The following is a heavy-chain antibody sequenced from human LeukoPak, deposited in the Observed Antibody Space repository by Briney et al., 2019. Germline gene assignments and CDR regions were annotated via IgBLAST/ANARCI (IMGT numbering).Heavy chain of an antibody. D-gene: IGHD5-24*01. Sequence: AGGSLRLSCAASGFTFSNNWMSWVRQAPGKGLEWVANIKRDGSENYYVDSVKGRFTISRDNAKNSLYLQMNSLRAEDTAVYYCAREDGYNTFDYWGQGTLVTVSS. J-gene: IGHJ4*02. CDR3: AREDGYNTFDY. CDR1: GFTFSNNW. CDR2: IKRDGSEN. V-gene: IGHV3-7*04.